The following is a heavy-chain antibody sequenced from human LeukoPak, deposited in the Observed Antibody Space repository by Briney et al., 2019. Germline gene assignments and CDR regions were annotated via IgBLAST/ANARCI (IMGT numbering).Heavy chain of an antibody. CDR3: ARDLDLLLTTVVREANWYFDL. CDR1: GGSISSYY. CDR2: IYYSGST. Sequence: SETLSLTCTVSGGSISSYYWSWIRQPPGKGLEWIGSIYYSGSTYYNPSLKSRVTISVDTSKNQFSLKLSSVTAADTAVYYCARDLDLLLTTVVREANWYFDLWGRGTLVTVSS. J-gene: IGHJ2*01. D-gene: IGHD4-23*01. V-gene: IGHV4-59*12.